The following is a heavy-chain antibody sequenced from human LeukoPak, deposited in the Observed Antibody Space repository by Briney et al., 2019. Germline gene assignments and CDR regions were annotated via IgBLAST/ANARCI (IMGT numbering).Heavy chain of an antibody. V-gene: IGHV3-66*01. Sequence: GGSLRLSCAGSGFTFSDYSMNWVRQAPGKGLEWVSVIYSGGSTYYADSVKGRFTISRDNSKNTLYLQMNSLRAEDTAVYYCARYDSSGYHFYYFDYWGQGTLVTVSS. CDR1: GFTFSDYS. CDR3: ARYDSSGYHFYYFDY. D-gene: IGHD3-22*01. J-gene: IGHJ4*02. CDR2: IYSGGST.